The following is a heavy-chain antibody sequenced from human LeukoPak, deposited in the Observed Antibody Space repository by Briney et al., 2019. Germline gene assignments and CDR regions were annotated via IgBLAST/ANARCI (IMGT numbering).Heavy chain of an antibody. D-gene: IGHD1-26*01. CDR1: GYTFSSYG. J-gene: IGHJ4*02. CDR3: ASDGGRHGSAFDY. V-gene: IGHV1-18*01. CDR2: INAYNGDT. Sequence: ASVKVSCKASGYTFSSYGINWLRQAPGQGLEWMGWINAYNGDTKYAQNLQGRVTMSTDTSTSTGYMELRSLRFDDTAVYYCASDGGRHGSAFDYWGQGTLVTVPS.